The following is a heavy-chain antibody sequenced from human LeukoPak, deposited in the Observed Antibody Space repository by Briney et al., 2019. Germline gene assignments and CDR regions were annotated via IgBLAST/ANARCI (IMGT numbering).Heavy chain of an antibody. CDR2: IHHDGRI. D-gene: IGHD3-16*02. CDR1: GGSIYSTNW. Sequence: SETLSLTCDVSGGSIYSTNWWNWVRQPPGKGLEWIGEIHHDGRINYNPSLKSRVTLSVDKSKNQFSLRLNSVTAADTAMYYCARSHDHLWGNYPDYWGQGTLVTISS. V-gene: IGHV4/OR15-8*01. J-gene: IGHJ4*02. CDR3: ARSHDHLWGNYPDY.